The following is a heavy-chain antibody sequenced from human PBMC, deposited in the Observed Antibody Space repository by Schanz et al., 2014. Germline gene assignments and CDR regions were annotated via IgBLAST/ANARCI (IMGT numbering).Heavy chain of an antibody. D-gene: IGHD6-19*01. CDR1: GFSVSSNF. CDR3: ARYNSGHSDY. V-gene: IGHV3-7*03. J-gene: IGHJ4*02. Sequence: EVQLVESGGGLVQPGGSLRLSCAASGFSVSSNFMTWVRQAPGKGLEWVASINQDGYDKHYVDSVKGRFTISRDNSKNTLYLQMNSLRADDTAVYYCARYNSGHSDYWGQGTLVTVSS. CDR2: INQDGYDK.